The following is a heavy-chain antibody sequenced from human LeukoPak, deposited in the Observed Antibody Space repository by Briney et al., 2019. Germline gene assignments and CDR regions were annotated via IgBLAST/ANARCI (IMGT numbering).Heavy chain of an antibody. J-gene: IGHJ5*02. V-gene: IGHV4-34*01. CDR1: GGSFSGYY. Sequence: SETLSLTCAVYGGSFSGYYWSWIRQPPGKGLEWIGEINHSGSANYNPSLKSRVTISIDTSKNQFFLALRSVTAADTAVYYCARQQISFFGVVQNWFDPWGQGTLVTVSS. CDR3: ARQQISFFGVVQNWFDP. CDR2: INHSGSA. D-gene: IGHD3-3*01.